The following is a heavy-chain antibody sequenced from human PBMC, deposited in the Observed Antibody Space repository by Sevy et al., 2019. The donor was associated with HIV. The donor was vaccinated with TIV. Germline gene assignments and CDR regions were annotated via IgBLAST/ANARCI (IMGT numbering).Heavy chain of an antibody. CDR1: GFTFSSFG. Sequence: GGSLRLSCAASGFTFSSFGMHWVRQAPGKGLEWVAVIWFDGSNTYYSDSVKARFTISRDIAKNTLDLQMNSLSGEDTAVYYCARDLEFYDYGDYGPAFRPDFWGHGTLVTVSS. V-gene: IGHV3-33*01. CDR2: IWFDGSNT. CDR3: ARDLEFYDYGDYGPAFRPDF. J-gene: IGHJ4*01. D-gene: IGHD4-17*01.